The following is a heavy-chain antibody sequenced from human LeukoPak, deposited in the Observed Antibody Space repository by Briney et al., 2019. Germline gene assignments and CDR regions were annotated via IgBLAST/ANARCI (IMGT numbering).Heavy chain of an antibody. V-gene: IGHV3-21*01. CDR2: ISSSSSYI. CDR1: GFTFSSYS. D-gene: IGHD6-13*01. Sequence: GGSLRLSCAASGFTFSSYSMNWVRQAPGKGLEWVSSISSSSSYIYYADSVKGRFTISRDNAKNSLYLQMNSLRAEDTAVYYCARDPERGQQLVGYWGQGTLVTVSS. J-gene: IGHJ4*02. CDR3: ARDPERGQQLVGY.